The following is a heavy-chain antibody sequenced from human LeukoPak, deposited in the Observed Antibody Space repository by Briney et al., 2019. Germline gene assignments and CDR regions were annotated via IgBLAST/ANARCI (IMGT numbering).Heavy chain of an antibody. V-gene: IGHV1-2*02. Sequence: GASVKVSCKASGHTFTDNHMYWIRQAPGQGPERMGWINPNSGGTNYAQKFQGRITMTRDTSISTAYMELSSLRSEDTAVYYCARDFDSSDFPEDSYYYGMDVWGQGTTVTVSS. D-gene: IGHD3-22*01. CDR1: GHTFTDNH. CDR2: INPNSGGT. J-gene: IGHJ6*02. CDR3: ARDFDSSDFPEDSYYYGMDV.